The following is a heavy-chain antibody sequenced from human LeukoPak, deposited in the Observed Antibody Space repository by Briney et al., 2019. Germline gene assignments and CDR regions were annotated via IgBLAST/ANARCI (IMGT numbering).Heavy chain of an antibody. CDR3: ARNPSGSLIDY. V-gene: IGHV1-69*04. CDR2: IIPILGIA. J-gene: IGHJ4*02. Sequence: ASVKVSCKASGGTFSSYAISWVRQAPGQGLEWMGRIIPILGIANYAQKFQGRVTITADKSTSTAYMELSSLRSEDTAVYYCARNPSGSLIDYWGQGTLVTVSS. CDR1: GGTFSSYA. D-gene: IGHD1-26*01.